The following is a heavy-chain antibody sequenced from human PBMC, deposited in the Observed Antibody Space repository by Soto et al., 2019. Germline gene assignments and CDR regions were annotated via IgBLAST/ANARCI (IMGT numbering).Heavy chain of an antibody. J-gene: IGHJ6*02. CDR2: IDPSDSYT. D-gene: IGHD3-10*01. Sequence: GESLKISCKGSGYSFTSYWISWVRQMPGKGLEWMGRIDPSDSYTNYSPSFQGHVTISADKSISTAYLQWSSLKASDTAMYYCARLAMVRGLPTHGMEVWGQAPPVSGSS. CDR1: GYSFTSYW. V-gene: IGHV5-10-1*01. CDR3: ARLAMVRGLPTHGMEV.